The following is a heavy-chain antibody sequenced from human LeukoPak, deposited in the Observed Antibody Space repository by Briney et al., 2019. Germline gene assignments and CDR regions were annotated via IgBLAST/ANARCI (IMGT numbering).Heavy chain of an antibody. CDR2: ISNSGSII. Sequence: GGSLRLSCAASGFTFSTYWMSWIRQAPGKGLEWISYISNSGSIISYADSVRGRFTISRGNTRSSMSLQMNSLRAEDTAVYYCAREGGHFYDYWGQGVLVTVSS. D-gene: IGHD1-26*01. CDR3: AREGGHFYDY. CDR1: GFTFSTYW. V-gene: IGHV3-11*01. J-gene: IGHJ4*02.